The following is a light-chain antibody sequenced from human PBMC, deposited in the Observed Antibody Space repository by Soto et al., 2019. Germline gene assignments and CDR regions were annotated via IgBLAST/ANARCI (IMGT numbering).Light chain of an antibody. CDR3: QHYDSYPEP. CDR2: KAS. CDR1: QTVSSW. V-gene: IGKV1-5*03. J-gene: IGKJ1*01. Sequence: DIHVTQSPSTLSGCVVDRVTITWRASQTVSSWLAWYQQKHGKAPKLLIYKASTLKSGVPSRFSGSGSGTEFTLTISSLQPDDFATYYCQHYDSYPEPFGQGSKVDIK.